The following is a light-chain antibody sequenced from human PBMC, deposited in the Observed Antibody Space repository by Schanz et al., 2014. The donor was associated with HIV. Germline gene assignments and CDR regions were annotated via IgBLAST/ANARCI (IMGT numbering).Light chain of an antibody. CDR1: SSDVGGYNY. Sequence: QSALTQPRSVSGSPGQSVTISCTGTSSDVGGYNYVSWYQQHPDKAPKLLIFDVTNRPSDISHRFSGSKSGITASLTISGLQSDDEANYYCSSYANTDTVLFGGGTKLTV. CDR2: DVT. CDR3: SSYANTDTVL. J-gene: IGLJ2*01. V-gene: IGLV2-11*01.